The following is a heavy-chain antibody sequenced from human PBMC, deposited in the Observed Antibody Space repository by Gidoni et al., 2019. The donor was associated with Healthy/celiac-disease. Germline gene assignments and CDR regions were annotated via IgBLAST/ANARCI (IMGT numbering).Heavy chain of an antibody. V-gene: IGHV1-8*01. CDR3: AREGYCSSTSCYTWFDP. CDR1: GYPFTSSD. Sequence: QVQLVQSGAVVKKPGASVQVSCKASGYPFTSSDINWVRQDTGQGLEWMGWMNTNSGNTGYAQKFQGRVTMTRNTSISTAYMELSSLRSEDTAVYYCAREGYCSSTSCYTWFDPWGQGTLVTVSS. CDR2: MNTNSGNT. D-gene: IGHD2-2*02. J-gene: IGHJ5*02.